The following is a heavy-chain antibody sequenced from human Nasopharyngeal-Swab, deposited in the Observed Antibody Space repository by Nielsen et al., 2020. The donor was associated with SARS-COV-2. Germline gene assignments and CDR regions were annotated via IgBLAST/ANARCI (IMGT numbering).Heavy chain of an antibody. CDR2: IYYSGST. CDR1: GGSISSHY. Sequence: GSLRLSCTVSGGSISSHYWSWIRQPPGKGLEWIGYIYYSGSTNYNPSLKSRVTISVDTSKNQFSLKLSSVTAADTAVYYCARTDYDSSGYYLGMINAFDVWGQGTMVTVSS. V-gene: IGHV4-59*11. D-gene: IGHD3-22*01. J-gene: IGHJ3*01. CDR3: ARTDYDSSGYYLGMINAFDV.